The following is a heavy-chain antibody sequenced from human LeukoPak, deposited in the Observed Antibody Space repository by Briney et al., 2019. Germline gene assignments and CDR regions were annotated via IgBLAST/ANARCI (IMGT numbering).Heavy chain of an antibody. CDR3: ATDPEGYCTNGVCHDY. CDR1: GYTLTELS. CDR2: FDPEDGET. D-gene: IGHD2-8*01. Sequence: ASVKVSCKVSGYTLTELSMHWVRQAPGKGLEWMGGFDPEDGETIYAQKFQGRVTMTEDTSTDTAYMELSSLRSEDTAVYYCATDPEGYCTNGVCHDYWGQGSLVTVSS. V-gene: IGHV1-24*01. J-gene: IGHJ4*02.